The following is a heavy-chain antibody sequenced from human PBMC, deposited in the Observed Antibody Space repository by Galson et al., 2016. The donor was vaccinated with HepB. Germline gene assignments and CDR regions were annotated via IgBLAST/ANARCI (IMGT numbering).Heavy chain of an antibody. D-gene: IGHD4-11*01. CDR1: GGPLDTTNS. V-gene: IGHV4-4*02. Sequence: SETLSLTCTVSGGPLDTTNSWSWVRQPPGKGLEWLGEIQHSGRTNYNSSLKSRLSRSVDKSDNQFSLRLTSVTAADTAVYYCARVRSLQYYYGMDVWGQGTTVTVSS. J-gene: IGHJ6*02. CDR2: IQHSGRT. CDR3: ARVRSLQYYYGMDV.